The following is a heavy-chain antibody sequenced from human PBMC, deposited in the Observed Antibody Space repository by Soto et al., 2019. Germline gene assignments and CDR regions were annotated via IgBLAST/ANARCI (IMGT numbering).Heavy chain of an antibody. D-gene: IGHD5-12*01. V-gene: IGHV3-48*02. CDR2: ISSSSSTI. CDR1: VFTFSSYS. J-gene: IGHJ6*02. Sequence: GGSLRLSCAASVFTFSSYSMNWVRQAPGKGLEWVSYISSSSSTIYYADSVKGRFTISRDNAKNSLYLQMNSLRDEDTAVYYCARASLVATRYYYYGMDVWGQGTTVTVSS. CDR3: ARASLVATRYYYYGMDV.